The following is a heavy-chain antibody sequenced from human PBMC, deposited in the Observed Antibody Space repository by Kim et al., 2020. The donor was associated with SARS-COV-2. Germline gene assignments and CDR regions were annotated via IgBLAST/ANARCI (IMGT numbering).Heavy chain of an antibody. D-gene: IGHD5-12*01. CDR1: GFTFSSYG. V-gene: IGHV3-30*18. J-gene: IGHJ4*02. Sequence: GGSLRLSCAASGFTFSSYGMHWVRQAPGKGLEWVAVISYDGSNKYYADSVKGRFTISRDNSKNTLYLQMNSLRAEDTAVYYCAKPGGYDLEYYFDYWGQGTLVTVSS. CDR3: AKPGGYDLEYYFDY. CDR2: ISYDGSNK.